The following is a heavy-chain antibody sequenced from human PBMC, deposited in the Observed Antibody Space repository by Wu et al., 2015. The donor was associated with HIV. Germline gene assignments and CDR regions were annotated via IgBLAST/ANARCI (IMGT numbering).Heavy chain of an antibody. J-gene: IGHJ3*02. CDR2: INPKSGDT. D-gene: IGHD3-16*01. CDR1: GYTFIDYY. V-gene: IGHV1-2*02. Sequence: QVQLVQSGAEVKKPGAPVKVSCKASGYTFIDYYLHWVRQAPGQGLEWMGWINPKSGDTNYAQKFQGRVTMTRDTSITTVYMDLSRVGPDDTAVYYCARWAPRRIGVVSPFPGETFDIWGQGTKVTVSS. CDR3: ARWAPRRIGVVSPFPGETFDI.